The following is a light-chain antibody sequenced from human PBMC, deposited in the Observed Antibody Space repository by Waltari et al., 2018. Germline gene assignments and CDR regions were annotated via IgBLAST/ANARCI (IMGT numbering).Light chain of an antibody. J-gene: IGKJ2*03. V-gene: IGKV1-12*01. CDR3: QQYNSAPYS. Sequence: DIQMTQSPSSLSASVGDRVTIPCRASQGISSWLAWYQQKPGKAPNLLIYKASSLQGGVPSRFSGSGSGTDFTLTISSLQPEDFATYYCQQYNSAPYSFGQGTKVEIK. CDR2: KAS. CDR1: QGISSW.